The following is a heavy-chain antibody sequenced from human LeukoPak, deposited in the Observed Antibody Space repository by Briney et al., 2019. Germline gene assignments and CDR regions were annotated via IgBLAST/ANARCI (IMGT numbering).Heavy chain of an antibody. J-gene: IGHJ4*02. V-gene: IGHV3-23*01. Sequence: ASLRLSCAASGFTFSNYAMYWVRQAPGKGLEWVSAVSGRDDSTYYADSVKGRFTISRDTSKNTLYLQMNSLRAEDTAVYYCAKWGDYDILTGYYDPDYWGQGTLVTVSS. CDR3: AKWGDYDILTGYYDPDY. D-gene: IGHD3-9*01. CDR2: VSGRDDST. CDR1: GFTFSNYA.